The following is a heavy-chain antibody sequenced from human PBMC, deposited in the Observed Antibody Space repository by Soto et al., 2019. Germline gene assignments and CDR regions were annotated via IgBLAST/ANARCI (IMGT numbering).Heavy chain of an antibody. CDR2: IIPILGIA. V-gene: IGHV1-69*02. J-gene: IGHJ1*01. D-gene: IGHD4-17*01. Sequence: QVQLVQSGAEVKKPGSSVKVSCKASGGTFSSYTISWVRQAPGQELEWMGRIIPILGIANYAQKFQGRVTITADKSTSTAYMELSSLRSEDTAVYYCARGYGDYVEYFQHWGQGTLVTVSS. CDR1: GGTFSSYT. CDR3: ARGYGDYVEYFQH.